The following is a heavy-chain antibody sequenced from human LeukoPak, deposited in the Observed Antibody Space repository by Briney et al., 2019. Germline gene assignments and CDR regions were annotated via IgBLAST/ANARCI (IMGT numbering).Heavy chain of an antibody. CDR3: AKDHEPSSSWYVIPLRYFDY. J-gene: IGHJ4*02. CDR1: GFTFSSYA. D-gene: IGHD6-13*01. V-gene: IGHV3-23*01. CDR2: ISGSGGST. Sequence: AGGSLRLSRAASGFTFSSYAMSWVRQAPGKGLEWVSAISGSGGSTYYADSVKGRFTISRDNSKNTLYLQMNSLRAEDTAVYYCAKDHEPSSSWYVIPLRYFDYWGQGTLVTVSS.